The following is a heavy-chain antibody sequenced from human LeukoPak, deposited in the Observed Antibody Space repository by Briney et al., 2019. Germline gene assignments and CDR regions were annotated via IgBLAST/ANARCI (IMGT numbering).Heavy chain of an antibody. Sequence: PGGSLRLSCAASGFAFHNYAMTWLRQAPKRGLEWVSSISVDGGDIKYTDSAKGRFTISRDNSKGTLYLQMDSLRVEDTAVYYCGKDPNGNFIGAFDFWGQGTMVTVSS. CDR3: GKDPNGNFIGAFDF. D-gene: IGHD4-23*01. J-gene: IGHJ3*01. CDR1: GFAFHNYA. V-gene: IGHV3-23*01. CDR2: ISVDGGDI.